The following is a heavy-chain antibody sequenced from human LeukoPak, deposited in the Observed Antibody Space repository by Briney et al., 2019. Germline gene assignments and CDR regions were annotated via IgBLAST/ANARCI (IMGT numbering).Heavy chain of an antibody. J-gene: IGHJ4*02. D-gene: IGHD3-16*01. V-gene: IGHV3-9*01. Sequence: GGSLRLSCAASGFTFDDYAMHWVRQAPGKGLEWVSGISWNSGSIGYADSVKGRFTISRDNAKNSLYLQMNSLRAEDTALHYCAQLGSTGRFDYWGQGTLVTVSS. CDR3: AQLGSTGRFDY. CDR2: ISWNSGSI. CDR1: GFTFDDYA.